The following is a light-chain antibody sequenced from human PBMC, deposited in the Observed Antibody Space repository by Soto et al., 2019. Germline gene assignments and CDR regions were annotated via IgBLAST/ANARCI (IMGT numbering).Light chain of an antibody. CDR2: DAS. V-gene: IGKV3D-15*01. CDR1: QSVSSY. Sequence: IVMTQSPVTLSASPWESATLSCRASQSVSSYLAWYQQKPGQAPRLLIYDASSRATGIPARFSGSGSGTDFTLTISSLQSEDFAVYYCQQYDNWPWTFGQGTKVDIK. CDR3: QQYDNWPWT. J-gene: IGKJ1*01.